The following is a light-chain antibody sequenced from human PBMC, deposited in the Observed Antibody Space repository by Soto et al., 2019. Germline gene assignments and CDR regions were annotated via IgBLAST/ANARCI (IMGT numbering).Light chain of an antibody. Sequence: DIQMTQSPSSLSASVGDIITITFRASQTIITYLNWYQQKPGKAPKLLIFSASSLQSGVPSRFSGSESGTDFTLTISSLQPEDSATYYCQQSYTTPRTFGQGTKVDIK. V-gene: IGKV1-39*01. CDR3: QQSYTTPRT. CDR2: SAS. J-gene: IGKJ1*01. CDR1: QTIITY.